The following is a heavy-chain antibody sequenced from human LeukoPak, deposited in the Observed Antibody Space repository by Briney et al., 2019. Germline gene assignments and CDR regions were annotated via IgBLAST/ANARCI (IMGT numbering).Heavy chain of an antibody. CDR1: GDSISSSTYY. Sequence: SETLSLTCTVSGDSISSSTYYWGWIRQSPGKGLEWIGSIYYSGSTHYNPSLKRRVTISVDTSKNQFSLTLSSVTAADTAMYYCAKHDPEPRPPDYWGQGTLVTVSS. CDR2: IYYSGST. V-gene: IGHV4-39*01. D-gene: IGHD1-14*01. CDR3: AKHDPEPRPPDY. J-gene: IGHJ4*02.